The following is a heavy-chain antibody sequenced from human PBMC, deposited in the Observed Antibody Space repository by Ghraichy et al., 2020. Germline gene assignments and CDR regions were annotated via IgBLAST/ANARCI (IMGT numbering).Heavy chain of an antibody. D-gene: IGHD5-24*01. V-gene: IGHV4-34*01. CDR3: AREVEMAKSNDAFDI. CDR1: GGSFSGYY. CDR2: INHSGSP. Sequence: SETLSLTCAVYGGSFSGYYWSWIRQPPGKGLEWIGEINHSGSPNYNPSLKSRVTISVDTSKNQFSLKLSSVTAADTAVYYCAREVEMAKSNDAFDIWGQGTMVTVSS. J-gene: IGHJ3*02.